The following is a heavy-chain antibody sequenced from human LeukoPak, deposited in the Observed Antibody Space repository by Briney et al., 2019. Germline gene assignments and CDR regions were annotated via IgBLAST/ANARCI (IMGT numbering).Heavy chain of an antibody. V-gene: IGHV4-34*01. D-gene: IGHD3-22*01. J-gene: IGHJ6*03. CDR3: ARGRQDVTMIVVVMTAVSYYLDV. CDR2: INHSGST. CDR1: GGSFSGYY. Sequence: PSETLSLTCAVYGGSFSGYYGSWIRQPPGKGLEWIGEINHSGSTNYNPSLKSRVTISVDTSKNQFSLELSSVTAADTAVYYCARGRQDVTMIVVVMTAVSYYLDVWGKGTTVTVS.